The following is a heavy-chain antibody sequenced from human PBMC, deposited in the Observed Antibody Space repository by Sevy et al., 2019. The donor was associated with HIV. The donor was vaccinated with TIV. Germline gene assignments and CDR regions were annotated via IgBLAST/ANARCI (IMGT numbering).Heavy chain of an antibody. Sequence: GGSLRLSCAASGFTFSDYYMSWIRQAPGKGLEWVSYISSSSSYTNYADSVKGRFTISRDNAKNSLYLQMNSLGAEDTAVYYCARVDYYGSGRLFFDYWGQGTLVTVSS. V-gene: IGHV3-11*06. CDR3: ARVDYYGSGRLFFDY. CDR1: GFTFSDYY. CDR2: ISSSSSYT. J-gene: IGHJ4*02. D-gene: IGHD3-10*01.